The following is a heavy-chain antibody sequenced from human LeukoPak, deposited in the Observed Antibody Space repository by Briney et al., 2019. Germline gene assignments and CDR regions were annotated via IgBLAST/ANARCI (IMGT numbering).Heavy chain of an antibody. D-gene: IGHD3-22*01. Sequence: SETLSLTCTVSGGSISSSSYYWGWIRQPPGKGLEWIGSIYYSGSTYYNPSLKSRVTISLDTSKKQLSLKLSYATTADTAVYYCARRDGYDSSGYFFNFDNWGQGTLVTVSS. V-gene: IGHV4-39*01. CDR3: ARRDGYDSSGYFFNFDN. J-gene: IGHJ4*02. CDR1: GGSISSSSYY. CDR2: IYYSGST.